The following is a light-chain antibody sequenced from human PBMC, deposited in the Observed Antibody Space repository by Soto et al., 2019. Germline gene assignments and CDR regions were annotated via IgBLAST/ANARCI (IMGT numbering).Light chain of an antibody. CDR2: GNT. V-gene: IGLV1-40*01. J-gene: IGLJ3*02. CDR3: QSYDSSLNGWV. Sequence: QSVLTQPPSVSGAPGQRVTISCTGSSSNIVAIYDVHWYQQLPGTAPKLLIYGNTNRPSGVPDRFSGSKSGTSASLAITGLQAEDEADYYCQSYDSSLNGWVFGGGTKVTVL. CDR1: SSNIVAIYD.